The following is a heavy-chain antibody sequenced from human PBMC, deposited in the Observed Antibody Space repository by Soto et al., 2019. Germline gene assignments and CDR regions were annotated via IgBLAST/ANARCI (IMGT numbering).Heavy chain of an antibody. CDR2: IYHSGTT. CDR3: AIPGPGDFHY. CDR1: GASMSSSTW. V-gene: IGHV4-4*02. Sequence: QVQLQESGPGLVKPSGTLSLTCAVSGASMSSSTWWSWVRQSPGKGLEWIGEIYHSGTTNYNPSVKSRVTISVDKSKKEFSLKLSSVTAADTAVYYCAIPGPGDFHYWGQGTLVTVSS. J-gene: IGHJ4*02.